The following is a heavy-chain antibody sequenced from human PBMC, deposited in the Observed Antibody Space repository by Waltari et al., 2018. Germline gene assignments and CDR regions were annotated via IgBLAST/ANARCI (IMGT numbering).Heavy chain of an antibody. CDR3: SRKGNYPNYYYYYMDV. D-gene: IGHD4-4*01. V-gene: IGHV1-2*02. CDR1: GYTFTGHS. J-gene: IGHJ6*03. Sequence: QVQLVQSGAEVKKPGASVKVSCKASGYTFTGHSMHWVRPPPGQGLEWTVWVNPNSVGTNYARKFQGRVTMTRDTSISTAYMELSRLRSDGTAVYYCSRKGNYPNYYYYYMDVWGKGTTVTVSS. CDR2: VNPNSVGT.